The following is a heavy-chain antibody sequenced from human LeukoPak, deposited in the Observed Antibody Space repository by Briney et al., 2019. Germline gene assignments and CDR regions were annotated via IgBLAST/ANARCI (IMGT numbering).Heavy chain of an antibody. V-gene: IGHV3-21*01. CDR2: ISTSSSYI. J-gene: IGHJ4*02. D-gene: IGHD3-22*01. Sequence: GGSLRLSCAASGFTFNNYCMNWVRQAPGKGLEWVSSISTSSSYIYYADSVKGRFTISRDNAKNSLYLQMNSLRAEDTAVYYCARVLHKRNYDSSTYYGYWGQGTLVTVSS. CDR3: ARVLHKRNYDSSTYYGY. CDR1: GFTFNNYC.